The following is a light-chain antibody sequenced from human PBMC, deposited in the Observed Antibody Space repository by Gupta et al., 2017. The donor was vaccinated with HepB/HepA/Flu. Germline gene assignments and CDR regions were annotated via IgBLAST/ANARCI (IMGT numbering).Light chain of an antibody. V-gene: IGLV2-14*03. CDR2: DVS. J-gene: IGLJ1*01. CDR1: SSDVGGYNY. Sequence: QSALTQPASVSGSPGQSLTISCTGTSSDVGGYNYFSWHQPHAARPPILMFYDVSNRPAGLASRFSASKSGTTASLTISAHEAEDAADYYSNSDTSSSTLVFGTGTKLTVL. CDR3: NSDTSSSTLV.